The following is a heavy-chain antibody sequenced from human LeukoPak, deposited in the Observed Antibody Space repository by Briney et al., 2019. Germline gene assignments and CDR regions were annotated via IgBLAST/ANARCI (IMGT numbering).Heavy chain of an antibody. D-gene: IGHD1-1*01. CDR3: ARHPRARAYNWNGFDP. Sequence: SETLSLTCAVYGGSFSGYYWGWIRQPPGKGLGWIGSIYYSGSTYYNPSLKSRVTISVDTSKNQFSLKLSSVTAADTAVYYCARHPRARAYNWNGFDPWGQGTLVTVSS. J-gene: IGHJ5*02. CDR2: IYYSGST. V-gene: IGHV4-39*01. CDR1: GGSFSGYY.